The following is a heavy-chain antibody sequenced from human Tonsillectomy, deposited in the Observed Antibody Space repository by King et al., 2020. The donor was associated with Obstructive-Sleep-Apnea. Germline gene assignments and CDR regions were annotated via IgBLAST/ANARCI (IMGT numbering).Heavy chain of an antibody. CDR2: ISGSGRST. CDR1: GFTFSGYA. J-gene: IGHJ4*02. V-gene: IGHV3-23*04. Sequence: VQLVESGGGLVQPGGSLRLSCAASGFTFSGYAMSWVRQAPGKGLEWVSSISGSGRSTNYADSVKGRFTISRDTSKNTLYLQINSLRAEDTAVYYCAKDLNTVEWLGYFDYWGQGTLVTVSS. D-gene: IGHD6-19*01. CDR3: AKDLNTVEWLGYFDY.